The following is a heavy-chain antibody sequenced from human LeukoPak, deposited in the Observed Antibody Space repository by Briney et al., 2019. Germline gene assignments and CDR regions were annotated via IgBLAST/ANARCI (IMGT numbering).Heavy chain of an antibody. J-gene: IGHJ6*03. Sequence: SETLSLTCTVSGGSISSYYWSWIRQPAGKGLEWIGRIYTSGSTNYNPSPKSRVTMSLDTSTNTFSLKLRSVTAADTAVYYCARDGYDFWSCYPYYYYYMDVWGKGTTVTVSS. CDR2: IYTSGST. D-gene: IGHD3-3*01. CDR1: GGSISSYY. V-gene: IGHV4-4*07. CDR3: ARDGYDFWSCYPYYYYYMDV.